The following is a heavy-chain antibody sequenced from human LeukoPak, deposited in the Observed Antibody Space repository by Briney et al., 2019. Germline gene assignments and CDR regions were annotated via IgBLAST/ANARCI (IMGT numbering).Heavy chain of an antibody. CDR3: ARGNSNFDY. V-gene: IGHV3-20*01. J-gene: IGHJ4*02. CDR2: IHRNGGST. CDR1: GFTSDDYG. D-gene: IGHD3-10*01. Sequence: PGGSLRLSCAASGFTSDDYGMSWVRQAPGRGLEWVSGIHRNGGSTGYADSVKGRFTISRDTAKNSLYLQMYSLRAEDTALYHCARGNSNFDYWGQGTLVTVSS.